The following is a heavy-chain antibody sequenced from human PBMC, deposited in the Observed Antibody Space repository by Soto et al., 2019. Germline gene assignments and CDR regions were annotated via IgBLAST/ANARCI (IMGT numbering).Heavy chain of an antibody. CDR2: IWYDGSNK. Sequence: QVQLVESGGGVVQPRRSLRLSCAASGFTFTNYGMHWVRQAPGKGLEWVAVIWYDGSNKYYADSVKGRFTISRDNSKXXXXXXXXXXXXXXXXXXXXXXXXQQLFDYWGLGTLVTVSS. V-gene: IGHV3-33*01. CDR1: GFTFTNYG. J-gene: IGHJ4*02. CDR3: XXXXQQLFDY. D-gene: IGHD6-13*01.